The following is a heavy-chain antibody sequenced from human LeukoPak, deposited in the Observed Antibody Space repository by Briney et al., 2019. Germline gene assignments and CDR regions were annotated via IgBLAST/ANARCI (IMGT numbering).Heavy chain of an antibody. D-gene: IGHD3-10*01. Sequence: ASVTVSCKASGYTFTGYYMHWVRQAPGQGLEWMGWINPNSGGTNYAQKFQGRVTMTRDTSISTAYMELSRLRSDDTAVYYCARVFHYYGSGSFGFDPWGQGTLVTVSS. V-gene: IGHV1-2*02. CDR2: INPNSGGT. CDR3: ARVFHYYGSGSFGFDP. CDR1: GYTFTGYY. J-gene: IGHJ5*02.